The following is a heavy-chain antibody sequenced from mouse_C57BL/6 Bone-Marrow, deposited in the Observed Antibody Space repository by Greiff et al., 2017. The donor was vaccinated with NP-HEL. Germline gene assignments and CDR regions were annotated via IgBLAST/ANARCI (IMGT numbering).Heavy chain of an antibody. Sequence: EVQRVESGGGLVQPKGSLKLSCAASGFSFNTYAMNWVRQAPGKGLEWVARIRSKSNNYATYYADSVKDRFTISRDDSESMLYLQMNNLKTEDTAMYYCVRQHYGSSYAMDYWGQGTSVTVSS. D-gene: IGHD1-1*01. CDR3: VRQHYGSSYAMDY. CDR2: IRSKSNNYAT. J-gene: IGHJ4*01. CDR1: GFSFNTYA. V-gene: IGHV10-1*01.